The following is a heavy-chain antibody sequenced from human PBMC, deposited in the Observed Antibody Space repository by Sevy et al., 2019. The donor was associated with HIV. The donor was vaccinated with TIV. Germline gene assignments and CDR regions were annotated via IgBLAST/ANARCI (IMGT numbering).Heavy chain of an antibody. Sequence: GGSLRLSCAASGFTFRRYAMHWVRQAPGQGLGSVAVISYDGGKTYHADSVKGRFTISRDNSENTLYLQMNSLRAEDTAVYYCTRDGGGDYFDYWGLGTLVTVSS. V-gene: IGHV3-30*04. CDR3: TRDGGGDYFDY. J-gene: IGHJ4*02. CDR2: ISYDGGKT. CDR1: GFTFRRYA. D-gene: IGHD2-15*01.